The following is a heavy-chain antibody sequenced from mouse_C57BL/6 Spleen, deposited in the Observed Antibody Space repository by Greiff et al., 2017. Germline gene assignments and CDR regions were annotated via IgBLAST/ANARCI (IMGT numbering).Heavy chain of an antibody. CDR1: GYTFTSYW. Sequence: QVQLQQPGAELVKPGASVKLSCKASGYTFTSYWMQWVKQRPGQGLEWIGEIDPSDSYTNYNQKFKGKATLTVDTSSSTAYMQLSSLTSEDSAVYYCAIYYDYVLDYWGQGTTLTVSS. CDR3: AIYYDYVLDY. V-gene: IGHV1-50*01. CDR2: IDPSDSYT. D-gene: IGHD2-4*01. J-gene: IGHJ2*01.